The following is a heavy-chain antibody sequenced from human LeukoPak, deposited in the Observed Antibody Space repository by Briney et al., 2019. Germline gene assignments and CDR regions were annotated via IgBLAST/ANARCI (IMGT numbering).Heavy chain of an antibody. V-gene: IGHV3-48*04. D-gene: IGHD3-22*01. CDR1: GFTFSGFA. Sequence: GGSLRLSCAASGFTFSGFAMSWVRQAPGKGLEWVSYISAISSSSTYYADSVKGRFTISRDNAKNSLYLQMNSLRAEDTAVYYCARDFHRRYYDSSGYNAFDIWGQGTMVTVSS. CDR3: ARDFHRRYYDSSGYNAFDI. CDR2: ISAISSSST. J-gene: IGHJ3*02.